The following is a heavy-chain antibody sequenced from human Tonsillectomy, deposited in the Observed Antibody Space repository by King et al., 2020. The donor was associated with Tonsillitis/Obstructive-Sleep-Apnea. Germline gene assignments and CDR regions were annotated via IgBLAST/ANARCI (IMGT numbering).Heavy chain of an antibody. Sequence: VQLVESGGGVVQPGRSLRLSCAASGFTFSNYGMHWVRQAPGKGLEWVAVISYDGTNAYYGDSVKGRFTISRDNSKNTLYLQMNSLSAEDTAVYYCAKDTGPIAVAGEFDYWGQGTLVTVSS. CDR2: ISYDGTNA. D-gene: IGHD6-19*01. J-gene: IGHJ4*02. V-gene: IGHV3-30*18. CDR3: AKDTGPIAVAGEFDY. CDR1: GFTFSNYG.